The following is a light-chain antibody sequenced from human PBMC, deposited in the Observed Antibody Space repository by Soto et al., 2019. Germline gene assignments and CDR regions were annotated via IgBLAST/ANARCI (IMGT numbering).Light chain of an antibody. CDR2: LGS. V-gene: IGKV2-28*01. CDR1: QSLLHSNGYNY. Sequence: DIVMTQSPLSLPVTPGEPASISCRSSQSLLHSNGYNYLDWYLQKPGQSPQLLIYLGSNRASGVPARFSGSGSGTDVTLKISRVEAEDVGVYYCMQALQTPLTFGGGTKVEI. CDR3: MQALQTPLT. J-gene: IGKJ4*01.